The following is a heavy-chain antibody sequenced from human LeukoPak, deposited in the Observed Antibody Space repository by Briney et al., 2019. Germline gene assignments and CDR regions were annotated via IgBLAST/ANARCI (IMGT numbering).Heavy chain of an antibody. D-gene: IGHD3-9*01. CDR3: VKEGLVLRYFDWFRGSYYFDY. Sequence: GGSLRLSCSASGFTFSSYAMHWVRQAPGKGLEYVSAISSNGGSTYYADSVKGRFTISRDNSKNTLYLQMSSLRAEDTAVYYCVKEGLVLRYFDWFRGSYYFDYWGQGTLVIVSS. J-gene: IGHJ4*02. CDR1: GFTFSSYA. CDR2: ISSNGGST. V-gene: IGHV3-64D*06.